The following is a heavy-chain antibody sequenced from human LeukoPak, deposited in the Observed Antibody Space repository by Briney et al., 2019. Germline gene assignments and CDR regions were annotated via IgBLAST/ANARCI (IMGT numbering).Heavy chain of an antibody. D-gene: IGHD6-13*01. CDR2: IYYSGST. V-gene: IGHV4-59*01. J-gene: IGHJ6*02. CDR3: ARLIAAAGTGRADYYYYYGMDV. Sequence: SETLSPTCAVYGGSFSAYYWSWIRQPPGNGLEWIGYIYYSGSTNYNPSLTSRVTISVDTSKNQFSLKLSSVTAADTAVYYCARLIAAAGTGRADYYYYYGMDVWGQGTTVTVSS. CDR1: GGSFSAYY.